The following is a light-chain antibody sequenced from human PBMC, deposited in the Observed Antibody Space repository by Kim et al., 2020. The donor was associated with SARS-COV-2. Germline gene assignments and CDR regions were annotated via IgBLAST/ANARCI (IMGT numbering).Light chain of an antibody. CDR3: QQYGTSPYT. J-gene: IGKJ2*01. CDR2: GAS. V-gene: IGKV3-20*01. CDR1: QSVSSSA. Sequence: LSPGERATLSCRASQSVSSSALAWYQQKPGQAPRVLIHGASSRATGFPDRFSGSGSGTDFTLTISRLEPEDFAVYYCQQYGTSPYTFGQGTKLEIK.